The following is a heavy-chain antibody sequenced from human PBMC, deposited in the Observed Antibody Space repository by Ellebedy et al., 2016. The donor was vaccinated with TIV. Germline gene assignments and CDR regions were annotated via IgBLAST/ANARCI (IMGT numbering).Heavy chain of an antibody. Sequence: AASVKVSCKASGYTFSNNDINWVRQATGQGLEWMGWMHPNSGNTAYAQTFQGRVTMTWDASISTAYMELSSLRSEDTAGYYGAATGQWLPRGGFYYYYYGMDVWGQGTTVTVSS. CDR3: AATGQWLPRGGFYYYYYGMDV. V-gene: IGHV1-8*01. J-gene: IGHJ6*02. D-gene: IGHD6-19*01. CDR2: MHPNSGNT. CDR1: GYTFSNND.